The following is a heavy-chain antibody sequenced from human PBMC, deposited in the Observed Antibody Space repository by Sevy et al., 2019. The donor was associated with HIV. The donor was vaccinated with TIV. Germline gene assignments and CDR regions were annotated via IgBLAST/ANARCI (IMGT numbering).Heavy chain of an antibody. J-gene: IGHJ4*02. V-gene: IGHV3-66*01. Sequence: GGSLRLSCVASGFTFTDHWMTWLRQAPGKGLDWVSIIYSDGSTKYADALKGRFTISRDNSKNTMYLQMNSLRVEDTAVYYCARGGTIFGLVRHYFDYWGQGTLVTVSS. CDR1: GFTFTDHW. D-gene: IGHD3-3*01. CDR2: IYSDGST. CDR3: ARGGTIFGLVRHYFDY.